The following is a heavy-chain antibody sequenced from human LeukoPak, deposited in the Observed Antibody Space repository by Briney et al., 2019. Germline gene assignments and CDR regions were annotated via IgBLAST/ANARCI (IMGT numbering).Heavy chain of an antibody. CDR3: AKDGGSGWYKFYYYYYYYMDV. CDR2: ISVSGNT. Sequence: GGSLRLSCAASGFTLSSYAMSWVRQGPGKGLEWVSAISVSGNTYRADSVKGRFTISRDNSKNTLYLQMNSLRAEDTAVYYCAKDGGSGWYKFYYYYYYYMDVWGKGTTVTVSS. D-gene: IGHD6-19*01. J-gene: IGHJ6*03. V-gene: IGHV3-23*01. CDR1: GFTLSSYA.